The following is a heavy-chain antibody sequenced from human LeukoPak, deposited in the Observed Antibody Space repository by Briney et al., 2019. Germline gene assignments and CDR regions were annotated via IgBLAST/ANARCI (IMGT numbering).Heavy chain of an antibody. CDR1: GFTFDDYG. V-gene: IGHV3-9*01. CDR3: ARGRSGSYYAWYFDY. D-gene: IGHD1-26*01. J-gene: IGHJ4*02. Sequence: GRSLRLSCAASGFTFDDYGMHWVRQPPGKGLEWVSGISWNSGNIGYADSVKGRFTISRDNSKNTLYLQMNSLRAEDTAVYYCARGRSGSYYAWYFDYWGQGTLVTVSS. CDR2: ISWNSGNI.